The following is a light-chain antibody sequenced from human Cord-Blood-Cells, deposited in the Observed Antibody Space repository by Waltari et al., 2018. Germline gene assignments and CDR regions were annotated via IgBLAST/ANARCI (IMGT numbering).Light chain of an antibody. Sequence: QSALTQPASVSGSPGQSITISCTGTSSDVGGYNYVSWYQQHPGKAPKLMIYDVSKRPSGVSNRFSGSKSGNTASLTISGLQAEDAADYYCCSYAGSSTWVFGGGTKLTVL. CDR3: CSYAGSSTWV. J-gene: IGLJ3*02. CDR1: SSDVGGYNY. CDR2: DVS. V-gene: IGLV2-23*02.